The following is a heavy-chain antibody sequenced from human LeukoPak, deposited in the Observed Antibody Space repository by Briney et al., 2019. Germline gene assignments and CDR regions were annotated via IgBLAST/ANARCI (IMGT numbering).Heavy chain of an antibody. CDR2: ISSSSSTI. Sequence: GGSLRLSCAASGFTFSSYSMNWVRQAPGKGLEWVSYISSSSSTIYYADSVKGRFTISRDNAKNSLYLQMNSLRAEDTAVYYCARDSSEYDYVWGILWYGMDVWGQGTTVTVSS. J-gene: IGHJ6*02. CDR3: ARDSSEYDYVWGILWYGMDV. D-gene: IGHD3-16*01. V-gene: IGHV3-48*04. CDR1: GFTFSSYS.